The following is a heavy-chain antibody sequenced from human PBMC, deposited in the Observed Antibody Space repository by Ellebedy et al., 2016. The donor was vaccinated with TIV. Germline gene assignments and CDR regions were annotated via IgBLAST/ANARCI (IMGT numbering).Heavy chain of an antibody. D-gene: IGHD2-21*02. CDR3: AKAPTAICAHFYYYYYYMDV. CDR2: ISGSGGST. CDR1: GFTFSSYA. Sequence: GESLKISXAASGFTFSSYAMSWVRQAPGRRLEWVSAISGSGGSTHYVDSVRGRFTISRDNSKNTLYLQMTSLRAEDTAVYYCAKAPTAICAHFYYYYYYMDVWGKGTTVTVSS. V-gene: IGHV3-23*01. J-gene: IGHJ6*03.